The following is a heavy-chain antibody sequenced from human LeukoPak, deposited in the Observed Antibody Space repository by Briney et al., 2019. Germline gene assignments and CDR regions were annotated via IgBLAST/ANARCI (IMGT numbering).Heavy chain of an antibody. D-gene: IGHD1-14*01. CDR3: ARVAISRNDAFDI. CDR2: IYHSGST. CDR1: GGSISSGGYS. V-gene: IGHV4-30-2*01. J-gene: IGHJ3*02. Sequence: SETLSLTCAVSGGSISSGGYSWSWIRQPPGKGLEWIGYIYHSGSTYYNPSLKSRVTISVDRSKNQFSLKLSSVTAADTAMYYCARVAISRNDAFDIWGQGTMVTVSS.